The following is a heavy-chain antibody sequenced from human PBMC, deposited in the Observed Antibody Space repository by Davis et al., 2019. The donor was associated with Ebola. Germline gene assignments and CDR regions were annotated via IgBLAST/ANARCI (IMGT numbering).Heavy chain of an antibody. V-gene: IGHV4-38-2*02. CDR2: IYHSGST. Sequence: PSETLSLSCTVSGYSISSGYYWGWIRQPPGKGLEWIGSIYHSGSTNYNPSLKSRVTISVDTSKNQFSLKLSSVTAADTAVYYCASSSGWYGHLGYWGQGTLVTVSS. D-gene: IGHD6-19*01. CDR1: GYSISSGYY. CDR3: ASSSGWYGHLGY. J-gene: IGHJ4*02.